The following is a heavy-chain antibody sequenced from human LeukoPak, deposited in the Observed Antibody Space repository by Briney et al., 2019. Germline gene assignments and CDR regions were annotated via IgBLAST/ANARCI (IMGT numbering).Heavy chain of an antibody. Sequence: GGSLRLSCAASGFTFSSYWMSWVRQAPGKGLEWVANIKQDGSEKYYVDSVKGRFTISRDNSKNTLYLQMNSLRAEDTAVYYCARVLGDSRYYYYYGMDVWGQGTTVTVSS. CDR2: IKQDGSEK. CDR1: GFTFSSYW. J-gene: IGHJ6*02. CDR3: ARVLGDSRYYYYYGMDV. V-gene: IGHV3-7*01. D-gene: IGHD3-22*01.